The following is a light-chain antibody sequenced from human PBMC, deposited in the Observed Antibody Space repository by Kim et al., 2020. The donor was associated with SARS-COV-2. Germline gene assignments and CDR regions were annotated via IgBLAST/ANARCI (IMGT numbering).Light chain of an antibody. J-gene: IGKJ5*01. V-gene: IGKV1-17*01. CDR2: GAS. Sequence: ALVGDRVTIPCRESQDIRNDLGWYQQNPGRAPKRLIYGASSLQSGVPSRFSGSGSGTEFTLTISSVQPEDFATYFCLQHSTSPITFGQGTRLEIK. CDR3: LQHSTSPIT. CDR1: QDIRND.